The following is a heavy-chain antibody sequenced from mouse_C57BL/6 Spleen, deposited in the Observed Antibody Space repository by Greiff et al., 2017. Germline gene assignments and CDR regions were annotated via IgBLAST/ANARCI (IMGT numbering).Heavy chain of an antibody. CDR1: GFTFSSYA. CDR2: ISDGCSYT. D-gene: IGHD4-1*01. J-gene: IGHJ3*01. V-gene: IGHV5-4*03. CDR3: ARGWDGFGY. Sequence: EVKVVESGGGLVKPGGSLKLSCAASGFTFSSYAMSWVRQTPEKRLEWVATISDGCSYTYYPDNVKGRFTISRDNAKNNLYLQMSHLKSEDTAMYYCARGWDGFGYWGQGTMVTVSA.